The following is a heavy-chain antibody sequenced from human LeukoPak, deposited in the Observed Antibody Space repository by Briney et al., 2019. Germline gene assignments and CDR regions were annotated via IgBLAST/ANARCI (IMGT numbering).Heavy chain of an antibody. CDR1: GGSFSGYY. CDR3: ARGSICSSTSCYRLSPKYYFDY. CDR2: INHSGST. V-gene: IGHV4-34*01. Sequence: SETLSLTCAVYGGSFSGYYWSWIRQPPGKGLEWIGEINHSGSTNYNPSLKSRVTISVDTSKNQFSLKLSSVTAADTAVYYCARGSICSSTSCYRLSPKYYFDYWGQGTLVTVSS. J-gene: IGHJ4*02. D-gene: IGHD2-2*01.